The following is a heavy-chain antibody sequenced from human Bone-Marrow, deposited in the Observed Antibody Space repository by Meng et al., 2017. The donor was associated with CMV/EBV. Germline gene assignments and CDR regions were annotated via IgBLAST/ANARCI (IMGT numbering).Heavy chain of an antibody. J-gene: IGHJ4*02. CDR1: GFTFSNYW. CDR3: AKELDY. V-gene: IGHV3-7*03. CDR2: IKPDGSEK. Sequence: GESLKISCAASGFTFSNYWLSWVRQAPGKGLEWVASIKPDGSEKYYADSVKGRFTISRDNSKNTLYLQMNSLRAEDTAVYYCAKELDYWGQGTLVTVSS.